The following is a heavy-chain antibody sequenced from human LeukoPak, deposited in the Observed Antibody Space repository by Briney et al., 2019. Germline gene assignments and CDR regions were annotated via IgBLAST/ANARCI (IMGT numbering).Heavy chain of an antibody. Sequence: GETLRRSCAASRFTVSSIHMVWVRQAPGKGLEWVSVTYTGGNSYYADSVKGRFIISRDISKNTLYLQMNSLRAEDSALYYCARGGRGSAAVVAPRSFDIWGQGTMVTVSS. D-gene: IGHD3-22*01. J-gene: IGHJ3*02. CDR1: RFTVSSIH. V-gene: IGHV3-53*01. CDR2: TYTGGNS. CDR3: ARGGRGSAAVVAPRSFDI.